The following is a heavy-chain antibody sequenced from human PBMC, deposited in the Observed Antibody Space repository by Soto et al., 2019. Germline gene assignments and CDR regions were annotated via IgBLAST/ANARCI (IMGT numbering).Heavy chain of an antibody. J-gene: IGHJ4*02. V-gene: IGHV4-34*01. D-gene: IGHD6-6*01. Sequence: SETLSLTCTVYGGSYIGYYWRWIRHRPGKGLEWIGEINHSGSTNYNPSLKSRVTISVDTSKNQFSLKLSSVTAADTAVYYCARISIAARPYYFDYWGQGTLVTVSS. CDR2: INHSGST. CDR3: ARISIAARPYYFDY. CDR1: GGSYIGYY.